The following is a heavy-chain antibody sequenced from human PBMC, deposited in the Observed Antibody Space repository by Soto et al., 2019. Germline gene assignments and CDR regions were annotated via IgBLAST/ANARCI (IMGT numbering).Heavy chain of an antibody. V-gene: IGHV1-2*02. J-gene: IGHJ6*02. Sequence: QVQLVQSGAEVKKPGASVKVSGKASGYTFTGYYMHWVRQAPGQGLEWMGWINPNSGGTNYAQKFQGRVIMTRDTSISTAYMELSRLRSDDTAVYYCARGRALRFLEWLSPLYGMDVWGQGTTVTVSS. CDR3: ARGRALRFLEWLSPLYGMDV. CDR1: GYTFTGYY. D-gene: IGHD3-3*01. CDR2: INPNSGGT.